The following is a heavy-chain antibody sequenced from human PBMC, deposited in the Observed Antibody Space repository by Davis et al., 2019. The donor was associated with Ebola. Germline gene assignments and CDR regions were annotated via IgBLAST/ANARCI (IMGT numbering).Heavy chain of an antibody. V-gene: IGHV4-61*01. D-gene: IGHD6-19*01. Sequence: MPSETLSLTCTVSGGSVSSGSYYWSWIRQPPEKGLEWVGYIYYSGSTNCNPSLKSRVTISVDTSKNQFSLKLSSVTAADTAVYYCARGYSSGWYYFQHWGQGTLVTVSS. J-gene: IGHJ1*01. CDR3: ARGYSSGWYYFQH. CDR2: IYYSGST. CDR1: GGSVSSGSYY.